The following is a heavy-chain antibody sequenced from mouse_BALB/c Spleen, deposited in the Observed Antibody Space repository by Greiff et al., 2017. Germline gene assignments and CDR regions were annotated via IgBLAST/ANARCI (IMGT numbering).Heavy chain of an antibody. Sequence: EVQLQQSGAELVRPGALVKLSCKASGFNIKDYYMHWVKQRPEQGLEWIGWIDPENGNTIYDPKFQGKASITADTSSNTAYLQLSSLTSEDTAVYYCARRGYGNYFYAMDYWGQGTSVTVSS. J-gene: IGHJ4*01. CDR3: ARRGYGNYFYAMDY. CDR1: GFNIKDYY. D-gene: IGHD2-1*01. CDR2: IDPENGNT. V-gene: IGHV14-1*02.